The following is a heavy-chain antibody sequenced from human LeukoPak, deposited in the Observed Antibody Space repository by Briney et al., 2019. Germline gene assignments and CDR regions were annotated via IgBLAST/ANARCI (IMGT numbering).Heavy chain of an antibody. CDR2: IWYDGSNK. CDR1: GFTFSSYG. J-gene: IGHJ6*02. V-gene: IGHV3-33*01. Sequence: PGGSLRLSCAASGFTFSSYGMHWVRQAPGKGLEWVAVIWYDGSNKYYADSVKGRFTISRDNSKNTLYLQMNSLRAEDTAVYYCARATRGLYYYYGMDVWGQGTTVTVSS. CDR3: ARATRGLYYYYGMDV. D-gene: IGHD2-2*01.